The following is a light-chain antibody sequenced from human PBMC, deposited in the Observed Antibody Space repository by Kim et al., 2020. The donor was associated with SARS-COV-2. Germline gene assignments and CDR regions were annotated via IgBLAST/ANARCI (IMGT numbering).Light chain of an antibody. J-gene: IGLJ2*01. V-gene: IGLV3-21*04. CDR3: PVWDSSSDHVV. Sequence: SYELTQPPSVSVAPGKTARITCGGNNIGSKSVHWYQQKPGQAPVLVIYYDSDRPSGIPERSSGSNSGNTATLPISRVEAGDEADYYCPVWDSSSDHVVFG. CDR1: NIGSKS. CDR2: YDS.